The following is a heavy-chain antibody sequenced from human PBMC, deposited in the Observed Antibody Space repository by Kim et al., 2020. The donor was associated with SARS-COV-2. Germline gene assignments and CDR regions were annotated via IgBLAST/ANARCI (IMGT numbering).Heavy chain of an antibody. CDR3: ARVHSYSSSWYYLCGGNYDYFSGMDA. CDR2: ISYDGSNK. V-gene: IGHV3-33*05. CDR1: GFTFSSYG. J-gene: IGHJ6*02. Sequence: GGSLRLSCAASGFTFSSYGMHWVRQAPGKGLEWVAVISYDGSNKYYADSVKGRFTISRDNSKNTLYLQMNSLRAEDTAVYYCARVHSYSSSWYYLCGGNYDYFSGMDAWGQGSWVAVSS. D-gene: IGHD6-13*01.